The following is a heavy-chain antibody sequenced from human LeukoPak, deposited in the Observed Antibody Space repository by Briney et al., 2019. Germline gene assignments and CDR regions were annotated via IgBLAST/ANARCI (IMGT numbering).Heavy chain of an antibody. CDR3: AKGEPSGSYYTGWGYFDY. Sequence: PRGSLRLSCAASGFTFSSYAMSWVRQAPGKGLEWVSAISGSGGSTYYADSVKGRFTISRDNSKNTLYLQMNSLRAEDTAVYYCAKGEPSGSYYTGWGYFDYWGQGTLVTVSS. CDR1: GFTFSSYA. D-gene: IGHD1-26*01. J-gene: IGHJ4*02. V-gene: IGHV3-23*01. CDR2: ISGSGGST.